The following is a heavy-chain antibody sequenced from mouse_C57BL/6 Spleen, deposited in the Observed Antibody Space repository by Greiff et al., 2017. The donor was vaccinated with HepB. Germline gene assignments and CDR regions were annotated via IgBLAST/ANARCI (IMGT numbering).Heavy chain of an antibody. D-gene: IGHD1-1*01. Sequence: QVQLQQPGAELVKPGASVKLSCKASGYTFTSYWMHWVKQRPGQGLEWIGMIHPNSGSTNYNEKFKSKATLTVDKSSSTAYMQLSSLTSEDSAVYYCARLYYGSWDYYAMDYWGQGTSVTVSS. CDR1: GYTFTSYW. J-gene: IGHJ4*01. CDR3: ARLYYGSWDYYAMDY. CDR2: IHPNSGST. V-gene: IGHV1-64*01.